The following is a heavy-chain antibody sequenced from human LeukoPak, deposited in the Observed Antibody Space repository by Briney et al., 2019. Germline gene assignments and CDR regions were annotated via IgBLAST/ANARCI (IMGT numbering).Heavy chain of an antibody. Sequence: SETLSLTCSVSGGSITSGDFYWSWVRQFPGKGLEWIGYIYYSGSTNYNPSLKSRVTISVDTSKNQFSLKLSSVTAADTAVYYCARARYSSSWACDYWGQGTLVTVSS. J-gene: IGHJ4*02. CDR3: ARARYSSSWACDY. CDR1: GGSITSGDFY. CDR2: IYYSGST. V-gene: IGHV4-61*08. D-gene: IGHD6-13*01.